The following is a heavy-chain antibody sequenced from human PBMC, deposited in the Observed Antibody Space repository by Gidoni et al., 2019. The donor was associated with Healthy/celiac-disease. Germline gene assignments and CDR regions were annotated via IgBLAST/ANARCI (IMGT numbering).Heavy chain of an antibody. J-gene: IGHJ6*03. CDR2: VDPEDGET. CDR3: ATGPLLVVPAAMPAYYYYYYMDV. Sequence: EVQLVQSGAEVKKPGATVKISCKVSGYTFTDYYMHWVQQAPGKGLEWMGVVDPEDGETIYAEKFQGRVTITADTSTDTAYMELSSLRSEDTAVYYCATGPLLVVPAAMPAYYYYYYMDVWGKGTTVTVSS. D-gene: IGHD2-2*01. V-gene: IGHV1-69-2*01. CDR1: GYTFTDYY.